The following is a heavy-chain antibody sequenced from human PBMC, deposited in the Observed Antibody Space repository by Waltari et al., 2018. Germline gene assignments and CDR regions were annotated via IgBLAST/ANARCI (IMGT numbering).Heavy chain of an antibody. V-gene: IGHV1-69*12. CDR3: ARRQLGGPLDP. J-gene: IGHJ5*02. CDR1: GGTFGSFA. D-gene: IGHD1-1*01. Sequence: QVQLVQSGTEVKKPGSSVKVSCKASGGTFGSFALSWVRQAPGQGLEWLGGIIPIFGTPNYAAKFQGRVTIAADESTNTVFMELRSLRFEDTAVYFCARRQLGGPLDPWGQGTLVTASS. CDR2: IIPIFGTP.